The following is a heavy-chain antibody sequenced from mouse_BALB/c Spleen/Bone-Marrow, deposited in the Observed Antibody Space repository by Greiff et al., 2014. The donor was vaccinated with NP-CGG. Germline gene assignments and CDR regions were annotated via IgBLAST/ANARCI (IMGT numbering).Heavy chain of an antibody. Sequence: QVQLQQSGAELLKPGASVKISCTATGYTFSSYWIEWVKQRPGNGLEWIGEILPGSGSINYNEKLKGKTTFTADTSSNTAYMQLNSVTSEDSAVYYCARELGLRLAYWGQGTLVTVSA. V-gene: IGHV1-9*01. CDR2: ILPGSGSI. J-gene: IGHJ3*01. CDR3: ARELGLRLAY. CDR1: GYTFSSYW. D-gene: IGHD3-1*01.